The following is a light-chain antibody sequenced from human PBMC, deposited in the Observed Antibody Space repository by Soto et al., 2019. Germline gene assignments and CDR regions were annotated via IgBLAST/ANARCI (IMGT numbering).Light chain of an antibody. CDR3: QQYNNWPPWT. V-gene: IGKV3-15*01. J-gene: IGKJ1*01. CDR1: QSVSRN. CDR2: YAS. Sequence: EIVMTQSPVTLSVSPGERATLSCRASQSVSRNLAWYQQKIGQPPRLLIYYASTRATGVPARFSGSGSGTEFTLTISSLQSEVFAVYYCQQYNNWPPWTFGQGTKVEVK.